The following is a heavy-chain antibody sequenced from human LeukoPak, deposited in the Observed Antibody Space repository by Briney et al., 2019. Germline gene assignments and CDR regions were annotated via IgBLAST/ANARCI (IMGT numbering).Heavy chain of an antibody. CDR3: AYCGGDCYVFDY. V-gene: IGHV1-69*04. Sequence: SVKVSCKASGGTFSSYAISWVRQAPGQGLEWMGRIIPILGIANYAQKFQGRVTITADKSTSTAYMELSSLRSEDTAVYYCAYCGGDCYVFDYWGQGTLVTVSS. D-gene: IGHD2-21*02. CDR1: GGTFSSYA. J-gene: IGHJ4*02. CDR2: IIPILGIA.